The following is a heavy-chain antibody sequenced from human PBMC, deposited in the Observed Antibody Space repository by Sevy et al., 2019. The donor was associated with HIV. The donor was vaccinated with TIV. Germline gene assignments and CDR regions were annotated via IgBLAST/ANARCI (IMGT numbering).Heavy chain of an antibody. CDR3: ARRSGYYDSSGYSFDY. Sequence: ASVKVSCKASGYTFTSYGISWVRQAPGQGLEWMGWISAYNGNTNYAQKLQGRVTMTTDTSTSTAYMEPRSLRSDDTAVYYCARRSGYYDSSGYSFDYWGQGTLVTVSS. D-gene: IGHD3-22*01. J-gene: IGHJ4*02. CDR1: GYTFTSYG. V-gene: IGHV1-18*01. CDR2: ISAYNGNT.